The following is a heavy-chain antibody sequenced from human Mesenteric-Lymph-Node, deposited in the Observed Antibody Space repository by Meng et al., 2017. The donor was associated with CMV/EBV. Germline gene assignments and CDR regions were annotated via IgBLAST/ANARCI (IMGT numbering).Heavy chain of an antibody. CDR2: IIPILGIA. Sequence: QVQLVQSGAEVKKPGSSVKVSCKASGRTFSSYDISWVRQAPGQGLEWMGRIIPILGIANYAQKFQGRVTITADKSTSTAYMELSSLRSEDTAVYYCAGGIAAAGSRWFDPWGQGTLVTVSS. D-gene: IGHD6-13*01. CDR3: AGGIAAAGSRWFDP. V-gene: IGHV1-69*02. CDR1: GRTFSSYD. J-gene: IGHJ5*02.